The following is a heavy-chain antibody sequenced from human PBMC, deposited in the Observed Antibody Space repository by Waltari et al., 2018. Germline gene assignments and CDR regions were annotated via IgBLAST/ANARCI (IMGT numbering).Heavy chain of an antibody. CDR3: ALSNYYDSSGYYYGY. Sequence: QVQLVQSGAEVKKPGSSVKVSCKASGGTFSSYAISWVRQAPGQGLEWMGGSSPIHGIANYAQKFQGRVTITADKSTSTAYMELSSLRSEDTAVYYCALSNYYDSSGYYYGYWGQGTLVTVSS. V-gene: IGHV1-69*10. J-gene: IGHJ4*02. CDR2: SSPIHGIA. D-gene: IGHD3-22*01. CDR1: GGTFSSYA.